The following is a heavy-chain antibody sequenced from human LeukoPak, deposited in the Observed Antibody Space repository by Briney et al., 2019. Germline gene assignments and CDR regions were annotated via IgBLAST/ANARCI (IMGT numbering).Heavy chain of an antibody. D-gene: IGHD3-10*01. V-gene: IGHV3-7*01. CDR1: GFTFSIYW. CDR2: IKQDGSVK. CDR3: AKDTVVGYYGSGSYNR. J-gene: IGHJ4*02. Sequence: GGSLRLSCAASGFTFSIYWMTWVRQAPGKGREWVANIKQDGSVKYYVDSVKGRFTISRDNSKNTLYLQMNSLRAEDTAMYYCAKDTVVGYYGSGSYNRWGQGTLVTVSS.